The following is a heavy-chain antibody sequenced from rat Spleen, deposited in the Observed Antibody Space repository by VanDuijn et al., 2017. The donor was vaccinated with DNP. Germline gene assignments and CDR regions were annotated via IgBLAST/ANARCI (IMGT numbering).Heavy chain of an antibody. V-gene: IGHV5-20*01. Sequence: EVRLVESGGGLVQPGRSLKLSCAASGFTFSDYYMAWVRQAPTKGLELVAYISYFGDNTYSGDSVKGRFTISRDNAKNTQYLQMDSLTSEDTATYYCATGVYGGYEDWFAYWGQGTLVTVSS. J-gene: IGHJ3*01. CDR3: ATGVYGGYEDWFAY. CDR1: GFTFSDYY. D-gene: IGHD1-11*01. CDR2: ISYFGDNT.